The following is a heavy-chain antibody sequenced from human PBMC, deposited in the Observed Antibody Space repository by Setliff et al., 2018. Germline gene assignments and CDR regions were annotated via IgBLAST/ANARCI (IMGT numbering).Heavy chain of an antibody. Sequence: GGSLRLSCAASGFPVRSYGMFWVRQAPGKGPEWVAIIWYDGSNENYADSVKGRFTISRDNSKNTLYLQMGSLRAEDMAVYYCARVAASNWFDPWGQGTLVTVSS. CDR1: GFPVRSYG. V-gene: IGHV3-33*08. D-gene: IGHD6-25*01. CDR3: ARVAASNWFDP. J-gene: IGHJ5*02. CDR2: IWYDGSNE.